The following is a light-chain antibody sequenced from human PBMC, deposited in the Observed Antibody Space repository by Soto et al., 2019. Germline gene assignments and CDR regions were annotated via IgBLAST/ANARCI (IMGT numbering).Light chain of an antibody. J-gene: IGKJ1*01. CDR2: DAS. CDR3: QQYNSYSEA. Sequence: DIQMAQSPSTLSASVGDKVTITCRASQSIRSWLAWYQHKPGKAPKLLIYDASNLESGVPSRFSGSGSGTEFTLTISSLQPDDFATYYCQQYNSYSEAFGQGTKVDIK. V-gene: IGKV1-5*01. CDR1: QSIRSW.